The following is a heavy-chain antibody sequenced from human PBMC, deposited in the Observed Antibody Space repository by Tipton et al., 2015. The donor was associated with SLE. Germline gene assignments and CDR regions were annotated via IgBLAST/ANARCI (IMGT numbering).Heavy chain of an antibody. Sequence: TLSLTCTVSGGSISDTTHYWAWIRQPPGKGLGWIGSIFYSGSTYYNSSLERRLTISVDTSKNQFSLKLTSVTAADTAVYYCARRANNYYFDYWGQGTLVTVSS. V-gene: IGHV4-39*01. CDR3: ARRANNYYFDY. CDR1: GGSISDTTHY. J-gene: IGHJ4*02. CDR2: IFYSGST. D-gene: IGHD5-24*01.